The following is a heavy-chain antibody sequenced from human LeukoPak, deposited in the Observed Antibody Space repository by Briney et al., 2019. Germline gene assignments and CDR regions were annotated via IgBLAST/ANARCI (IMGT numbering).Heavy chain of an antibody. V-gene: IGHV3-66*02. D-gene: IGHD3-22*01. Sequence: GGSLRLSCAASGFTVSSNYVSWVRQAPGKGLEWVSVIYSGGSTYYADSVKGRFTISRDNSKNTLYLQMNSLRAEDTAVYYCARDRTYDYYDSSGSMNYGMDVWGQGTTVTVSS. J-gene: IGHJ6*02. CDR3: ARDRTYDYYDSSGSMNYGMDV. CDR2: IYSGGST. CDR1: GFTVSSNY.